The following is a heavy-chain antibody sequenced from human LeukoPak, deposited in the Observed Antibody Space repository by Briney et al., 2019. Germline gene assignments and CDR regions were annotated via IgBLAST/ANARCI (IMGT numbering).Heavy chain of an antibody. CDR3: LTEDTPTVFDY. CDR1: GFTFSPKV. D-gene: IGHD5-18*01. Sequence: PGGSLRLSCPASGFTFSPKVINWIGQAPGKGREGVGNIKEDGSEKYYVDSMKGRFTISRDNAKNSLYLQMNSLRAEDTAVYYCLTEDTPTVFDYWGQGTLVTVSS. J-gene: IGHJ4*02. CDR2: IKEDGSEK. V-gene: IGHV3-7*01.